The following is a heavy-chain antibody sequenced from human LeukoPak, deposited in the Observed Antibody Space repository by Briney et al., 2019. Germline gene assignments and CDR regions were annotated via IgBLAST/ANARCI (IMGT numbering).Heavy chain of an antibody. CDR2: INPNSGGT. CDR3: ARLWFGEYHYYYYMDV. CDR1: GYTFTGYY. J-gene: IGHJ6*03. D-gene: IGHD3-10*01. Sequence: GASVKVSCKASGYTFTGYYMHWVRQAPGQGLEWMGWINPNSGGTNYAQKFQGRVTMTRDTSISTAYMELSRLRSDDTAVYYCARLWFGEYHYYYYMDVWGKGTRSPSP. V-gene: IGHV1-2*02.